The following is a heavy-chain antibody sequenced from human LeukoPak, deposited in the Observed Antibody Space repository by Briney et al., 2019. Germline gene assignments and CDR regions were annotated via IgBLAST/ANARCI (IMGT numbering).Heavy chain of an antibody. CDR3: ARGGNVTAHGKDNWFDP. CDR2: MNPNSGNT. V-gene: IGHV1-8*02. Sequence: SVEVSCKASGYTFTNYGISWVRQATGQGLEWMGWMNPNSGNTGYAQKFQGRVTMTRNTSISTAYMELSSLRSEDTAVYYCARGGNVTAHGKDNWFDPWGQGTLVTVSS. D-gene: IGHD2-2*01. CDR1: GYTFTNYG. J-gene: IGHJ5*02.